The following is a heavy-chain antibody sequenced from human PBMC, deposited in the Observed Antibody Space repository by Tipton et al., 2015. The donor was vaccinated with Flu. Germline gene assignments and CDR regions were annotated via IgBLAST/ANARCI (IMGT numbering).Heavy chain of an antibody. J-gene: IGHJ5*02. CDR2: IYASGST. Sequence: TLSLTCSVSGASLSSFYWSWIRQPAGKGLEWIGRIYASGSTSYNPSLKSRLTMSVDASKKQFSLRLSSVTAADTAIYYCARACGSGGNRWFDPWGQGALVTVSS. CDR3: ARACGSGGNRWFDP. V-gene: IGHV4-4*07. D-gene: IGHD2-15*01. CDR1: GASLSSFY.